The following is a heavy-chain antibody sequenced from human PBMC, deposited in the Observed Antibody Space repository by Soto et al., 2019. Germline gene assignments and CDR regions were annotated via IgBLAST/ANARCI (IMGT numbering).Heavy chain of an antibody. V-gene: IGHV4-39*01. CDR2: IYYSGST. CDR1: GGSISSSSYY. D-gene: IGHD3-10*01. CDR3: ERQGGTVVRGVPTRDGMDV. Sequence: SETLSLTCTVSGGSISSSSYYWGWIRQPPGKGLECIGSIYYSGSTYYNPSLKSRVTISVDTSKNQFSLKLSSVTAADTAVYYCERQGGTVVRGVPTRDGMDVWGQGTTVT. J-gene: IGHJ6*02.